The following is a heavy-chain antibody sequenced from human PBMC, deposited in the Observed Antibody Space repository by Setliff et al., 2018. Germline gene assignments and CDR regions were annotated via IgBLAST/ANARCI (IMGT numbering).Heavy chain of an antibody. D-gene: IGHD3-3*01. Sequence: PGGSLRLSCAASGFTFSSYWMHWVRQAPGKGLVWVSRLNEDGSTTTYADSVKGRFTISRDNAKNTLYLQMNSLRAEDTAVYYCARDLSGRSDYWDQGTLVTVSS. V-gene: IGHV3-74*03. CDR1: GFTFSSYW. CDR2: LNEDGSTT. J-gene: IGHJ4*02. CDR3: ARDLSGRSDY.